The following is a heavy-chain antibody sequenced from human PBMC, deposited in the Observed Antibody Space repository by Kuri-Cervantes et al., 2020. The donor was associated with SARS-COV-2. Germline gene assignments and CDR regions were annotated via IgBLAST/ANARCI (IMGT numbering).Heavy chain of an antibody. CDR3: ARVRDIVLMVYAIRGWFDP. CDR1: GGSIRGYY. J-gene: IGHJ5*02. V-gene: IGHV4-59*12. CDR2: IYYSGST. D-gene: IGHD2-8*01. Sequence: SETLSLTCTVSGGSIRGYYWNWIRQPPGKGLEWIGYIYYSGSTNYNPSLKNRLTISVDTSKNQFSLKLSSVTAADTAVYYCARVRDIVLMVYAIRGWFDPWGQGTLVTVSS.